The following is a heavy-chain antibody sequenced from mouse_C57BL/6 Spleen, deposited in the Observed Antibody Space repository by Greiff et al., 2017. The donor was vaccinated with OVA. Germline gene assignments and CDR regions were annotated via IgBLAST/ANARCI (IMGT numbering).Heavy chain of an antibody. CDR1: GYSFTSYY. J-gene: IGHJ4*01. Sequence: VQLQQSGPELVKPGASVKISCKASGYSFTSYYIHWVKQRPGQGLEWIGWIYPGSGNTTYNEKFKGKATLTAATSSRNSYMQLSSLTTDDSAVYYCARGDRAMDYWGQGTSVTVSS. CDR3: ARGDRAMDY. D-gene: IGHD3-3*01. CDR2: IYPGSGNT. V-gene: IGHV1-66*01.